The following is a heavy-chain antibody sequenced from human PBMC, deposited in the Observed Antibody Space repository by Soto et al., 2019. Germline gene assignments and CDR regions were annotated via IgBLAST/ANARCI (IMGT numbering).Heavy chain of an antibody. V-gene: IGHV3-64D*06. CDR3: VKDLIPVAARRSY. J-gene: IGHJ4*02. D-gene: IGHD6-6*01. CDR2: ISSNGLTT. Sequence: PGGSLRLSCSASGLTFRNYAMHWVRQAPGKGLEYVSAISSNGLTTYYADSVKGRFTISRDNSKNTLYLQMSSLRAEDTAVYYCVKDLIPVAARRSYWGQGTLVTVSS. CDR1: GLTFRNYA.